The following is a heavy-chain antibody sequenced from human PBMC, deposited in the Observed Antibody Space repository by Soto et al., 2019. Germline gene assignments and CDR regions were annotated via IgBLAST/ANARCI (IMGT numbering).Heavy chain of an antibody. Sequence: QLQLQESGPGLVKPSETLSLTCTVSGGSISSSNYYWGWVRQTPGKGLEWIGGIHYSGSTYYNPSXKXXVTMSVDTSKNQFSLKLSSVTAADTAVYYCAIVDVWGQGTTVTVSS. CDR1: GGSISSSNYY. J-gene: IGHJ6*02. CDR2: IHYSGST. CDR3: AIVDV. V-gene: IGHV4-39*01.